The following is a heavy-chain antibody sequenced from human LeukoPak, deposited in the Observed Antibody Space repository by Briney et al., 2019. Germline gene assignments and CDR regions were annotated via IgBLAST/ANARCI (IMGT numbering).Heavy chain of an antibody. CDR3: ARGPAGYN. V-gene: IGHV3-53*01. CDR2: IYSGGST. D-gene: IGHD1-1*01. CDR1: GSTFSSYS. Sequence: GGSLRLSCAASGSTFSSYSMNWVRQAPGKGLEWVSVIYSGGSTDYADSVKGRFTISRDNLKNTLYLQMNSLRAEDTAVYYCARGPAGYNWGQGTLVTFSS. J-gene: IGHJ4*02.